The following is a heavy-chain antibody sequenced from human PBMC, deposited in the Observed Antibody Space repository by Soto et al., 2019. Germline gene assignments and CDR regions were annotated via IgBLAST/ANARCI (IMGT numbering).Heavy chain of an antibody. J-gene: IGHJ5*02. D-gene: IGHD3-3*01. CDR2: IYYSGST. Sequence: QVQLQESGPGLVKPSQTLSLTCTVSGGSISSGGYYWSWICQHPGKGLEWIGYIYYSGSTYYNPSLKSRVTISVDTSKNQFSLKLSSVTAADTAVYYCARGLSTIWDNWFDPWGQGTLVTVSS. V-gene: IGHV4-31*03. CDR1: GGSISSGGYY. CDR3: ARGLSTIWDNWFDP.